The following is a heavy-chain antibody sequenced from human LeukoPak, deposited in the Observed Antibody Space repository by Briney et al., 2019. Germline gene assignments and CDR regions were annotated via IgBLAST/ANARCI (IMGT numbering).Heavy chain of an antibody. J-gene: IGHJ4*02. Sequence: TGGSLRLSCAASGFTVSSNYMSWVRQAPGKGLEWVSVIYSGGSTYYADSVKGRFTISRDNSKNTLYLQMNSLRAEDTAVYYCARQQLVTGFDYWGQGTLVTVSS. D-gene: IGHD6-13*01. CDR1: GFTVSSNY. V-gene: IGHV3-53*01. CDR3: ARQQLVTGFDY. CDR2: IYSGGST.